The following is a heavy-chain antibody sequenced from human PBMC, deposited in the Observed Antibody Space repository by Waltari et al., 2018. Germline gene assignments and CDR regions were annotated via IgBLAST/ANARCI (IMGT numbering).Heavy chain of an antibody. CDR3: ARDQPVYSNYRFINRFDP. CDR2: IYTSGNT. Sequence: QVQLQESGPGLVKPSETLSLTCTVSGGSISASYWRWIRQPARKGLEWIGRIYTSGNTNYNPTLKSRATISIDRSKNQVSLNLSSVTAADTAVYYCARDQPVYSNYRFINRFDPWGQGNLVTVSS. J-gene: IGHJ5*02. V-gene: IGHV4-4*07. D-gene: IGHD4-4*01. CDR1: GGSISASY.